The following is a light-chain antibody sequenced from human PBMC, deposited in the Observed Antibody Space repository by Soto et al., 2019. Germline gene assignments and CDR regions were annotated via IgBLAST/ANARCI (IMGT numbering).Light chain of an antibody. CDR2: GAS. Sequence: EIVLTQSPGTLSLSPGERATLSCRASQSVSSSYLAWYQQKPGQAPRLLIYGASSRATGIPDRFSGSGSGTDFTLTISRLEPGDFAVYYCQQYGRSPPIRVVGPGTKVDIK. CDR3: QQYGRSPPIRV. J-gene: IGKJ3*01. V-gene: IGKV3-20*01. CDR1: QSVSSSY.